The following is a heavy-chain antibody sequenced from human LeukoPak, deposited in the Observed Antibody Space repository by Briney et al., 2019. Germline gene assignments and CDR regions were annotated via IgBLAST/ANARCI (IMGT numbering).Heavy chain of an antibody. D-gene: IGHD3-10*01. J-gene: IGHJ4*02. CDR3: ARLSSTYYYGSGSYYLDY. CDR1: GGSISSSIYY. V-gene: IGHV4-39*01. Sequence: PSETLSLACTVSGGSISSSIYYWGWIRQPPGKGLEWIGSIYYSGINYYNPSLKSRVTISVDTSKNQFSLKLSSVTAADTAVYYCARLSSTYYYGSGSYYLDYWGQGTLVTVSS. CDR2: IYYSGIN.